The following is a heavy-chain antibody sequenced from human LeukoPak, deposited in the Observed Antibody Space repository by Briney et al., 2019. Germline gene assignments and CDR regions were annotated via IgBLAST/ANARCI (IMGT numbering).Heavy chain of an antibody. J-gene: IGHJ3*02. CDR1: GYTFTSYD. V-gene: IGHV1-8*01. CDR3: ARGEVAALLDAFDI. D-gene: IGHD2-15*01. CDR2: MNPNSGNT. Sequence: GASVKVSCKASGYTFTSYDINWVRQATGQGPEWMGWMNPNSGNTGYAQKFQGRVTMTRNTSISTAYMELSSLRSEDTAVYYCARGEVAALLDAFDIWGQGTTVTVSS.